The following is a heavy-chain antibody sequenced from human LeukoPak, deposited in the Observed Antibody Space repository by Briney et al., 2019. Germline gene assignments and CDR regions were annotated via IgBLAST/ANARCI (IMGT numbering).Heavy chain of an antibody. Sequence: ASVKVSCKASGYTFTNYGISWVRQAPGQGLEWMGWISAYNGNTSYAQKLQGRVTMTTDTSTSTAYMELRSLRSDDTAVYYCARARRDIVATTYYGMDVWGQGTTVTVSS. J-gene: IGHJ6*02. CDR1: GYTFTNYG. D-gene: IGHD5-12*01. CDR2: ISAYNGNT. CDR3: ARARRDIVATTYYGMDV. V-gene: IGHV1-18*01.